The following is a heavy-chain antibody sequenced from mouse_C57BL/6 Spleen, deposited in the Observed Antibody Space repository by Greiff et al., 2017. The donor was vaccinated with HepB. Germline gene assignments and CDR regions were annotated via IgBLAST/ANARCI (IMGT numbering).Heavy chain of an antibody. J-gene: IGHJ4*01. D-gene: IGHD1-1*01. CDR1: GYSITSGYY. Sequence: DVKLQESGPGLVKPSQSLSLTCSVTGYSITSGYYWNWIRQFPGNKLEWMGYISYAGSNNYNPSLKNRISITRDTSKNQFFLKLNSFTTEDTATYYCARDRGYGSPMDYWGQGTSVTVSS. V-gene: IGHV3-6*01. CDR3: ARDRGYGSPMDY. CDR2: ISYAGSN.